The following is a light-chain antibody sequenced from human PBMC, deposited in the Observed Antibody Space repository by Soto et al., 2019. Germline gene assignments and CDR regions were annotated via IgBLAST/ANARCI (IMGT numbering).Light chain of an antibody. CDR3: QQYNSSPK. Sequence: DSQIIQLPSTLSAKVCKRVTINCRASQSISSWLAWYQQKPGKAPKLLIYDASSLESGVPSRFSGSGSGTEFTLTISSLQPDDFATYYCQQYNSSPKFGQGTKVDIK. V-gene: IGKV1-5*01. CDR1: QSISSW. J-gene: IGKJ1*01. CDR2: DAS.